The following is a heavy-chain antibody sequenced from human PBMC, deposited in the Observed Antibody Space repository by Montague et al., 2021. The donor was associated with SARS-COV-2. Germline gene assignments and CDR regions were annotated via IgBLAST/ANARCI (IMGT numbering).Heavy chain of an antibody. CDR3: AAQSSGGYCSSSSCYVWFDP. D-gene: IGHD2-2*01. CDR1: GGSISSSSYY. CDR2: IHYSGST. Sequence: SETLSLTCIVSGGSISSSSYYWGWIRQPPGKGLEWIGSIHYSGSTYYNPSLKSRVIISVDTSKKHFSLKLSSVTAADTAVYLCAAQSSGGYCSSSSCYVWFDPWGQGTLVTVSS. V-gene: IGHV4-39*01. J-gene: IGHJ5*02.